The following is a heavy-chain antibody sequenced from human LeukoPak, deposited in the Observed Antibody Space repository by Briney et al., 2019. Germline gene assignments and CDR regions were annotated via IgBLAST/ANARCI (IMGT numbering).Heavy chain of an antibody. D-gene: IGHD1-1*01. CDR2: INEVDPNT. J-gene: IGHJ4*02. V-gene: IGHV3-23*01. CDR3: AKQFLDAN. Sequence: GGSLRLSCAASRFIFSNYAMNWVRQAPGKGPEWVASINEVDPNTHYADSVKGRFTVSRDNSKNMLFLQMNNLRVEDTAVYYCAKQFLDANWGQGTLVTVSS. CDR1: RFIFSNYA.